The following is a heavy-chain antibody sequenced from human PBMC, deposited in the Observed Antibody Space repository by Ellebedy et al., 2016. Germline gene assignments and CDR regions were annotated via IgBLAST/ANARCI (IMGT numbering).Heavy chain of an antibody. CDR3: AREDLIDY. Sequence: VSVKVSCXASGYTFTSYYMHWVRQAPGQGLEWMGIINPSGGSTNYAQKFQGRVTMTRDTSISTAYMELSRLRSDDTAVYYCAREDLIDYWGQGTLVTVSS. CDR2: INPSGGST. V-gene: IGHV1-2*02. J-gene: IGHJ4*02. CDR1: GYTFTSYY.